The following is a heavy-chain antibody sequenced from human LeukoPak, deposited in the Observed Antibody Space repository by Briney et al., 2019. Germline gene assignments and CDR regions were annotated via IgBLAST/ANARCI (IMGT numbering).Heavy chain of an antibody. CDR2: INPNSGGT. V-gene: IGHV1-2*02. CDR1: RYTFTGYY. D-gene: IGHD5-24*01. Sequence: ASVKVSCKSSRYTFTGYYIHWVRQAPGQGLEWMGWINPNSGGTNYAQKFQGRLSMTRDTSISTAYMELSRLRSDDTAVYYCARDWRWQQLSQFDYWGQGTLVSVSS. J-gene: IGHJ4*02. CDR3: ARDWRWQQLSQFDY.